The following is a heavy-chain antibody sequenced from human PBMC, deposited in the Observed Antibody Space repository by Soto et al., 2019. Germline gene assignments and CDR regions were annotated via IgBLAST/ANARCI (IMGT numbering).Heavy chain of an antibody. CDR2: IYYSGST. Sequence: PSETRSLTCTVSGVSISSYYWSWIRQPPGKGLEWIGYIYYSGSTNYNPSLKSRVTISVDTSKNQFSLKLSSVTAADTAVYYCARHHDYWGQGTLVTVSS. V-gene: IGHV4-59*08. CDR1: GVSISSYY. J-gene: IGHJ4*02. CDR3: ARHHDY.